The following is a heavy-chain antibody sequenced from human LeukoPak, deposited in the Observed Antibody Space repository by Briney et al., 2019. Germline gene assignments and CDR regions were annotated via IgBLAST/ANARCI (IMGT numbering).Heavy chain of an antibody. V-gene: IGHV3-30*03. Sequence: GGSLRLSCAASGFTFSSYAMHWVRQAPGKGLGWVALISYDGSNKYYADSVKGRFTISRDNSKNTLYLQMSSLRAEDTAVYYCARDITMVRGVLDYWGQGTLVTVSS. CDR2: ISYDGSNK. D-gene: IGHD3-10*01. CDR1: GFTFSSYA. CDR3: ARDITMVRGVLDY. J-gene: IGHJ4*02.